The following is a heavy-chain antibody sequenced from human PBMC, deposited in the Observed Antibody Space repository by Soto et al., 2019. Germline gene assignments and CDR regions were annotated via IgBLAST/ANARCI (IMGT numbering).Heavy chain of an antibody. CDR3: ATGGAGPAPFTWELPDH. D-gene: IGHD1-26*01. Sequence: QMQLVQSGAEVKKTGSSVKVSCKASGYTFPQHYLHWVRQAPRQALEWMGWITPFNGDVNYAQKFQERVTITRDRSLNTAYMEMSSLKSEDTAMYYCATGGAGPAPFTWELPDHWGQGTLVTVSS. J-gene: IGHJ4*02. CDR2: ITPFNGDV. CDR1: GYTFPQHY. V-gene: IGHV1-45*03.